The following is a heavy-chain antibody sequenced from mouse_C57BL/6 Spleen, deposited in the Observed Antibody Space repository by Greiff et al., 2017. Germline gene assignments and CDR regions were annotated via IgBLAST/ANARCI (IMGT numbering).Heavy chain of an antibody. D-gene: IGHD2-4*01. CDR3: ARSRTMIKEIFDY. CDR2: INPSTGGT. CDR1: GYSFTGYY. Sequence: EVQLQQSGPELVKPGASVKISCKASGYSFTGYYMNWVKQSPEKSLEWIGEINPSTGGTTYNQKFKAKATLTVDKSSSTAYMQLKSLTSEDSAVYYCARSRTMIKEIFDYWGQGTTLTVSS. J-gene: IGHJ2*01. V-gene: IGHV1-42*01.